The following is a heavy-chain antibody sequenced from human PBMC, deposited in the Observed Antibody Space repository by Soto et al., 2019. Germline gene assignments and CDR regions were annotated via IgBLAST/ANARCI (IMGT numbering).Heavy chain of an antibody. CDR3: ARLAAADFYWYFDL. J-gene: IGHJ2*01. V-gene: IGHV1-69*13. Sequence: ASVKVSCKASGVTFSSYAISWVRQAPGQGLEWMGGIIPIFGTANYAQKFQGRVTITADESTSTAYMELSSLRSEDTAVYYCARLAAADFYWYFDLWGRGTLVTVSS. CDR2: IIPIFGTA. D-gene: IGHD6-13*01. CDR1: GVTFSSYA.